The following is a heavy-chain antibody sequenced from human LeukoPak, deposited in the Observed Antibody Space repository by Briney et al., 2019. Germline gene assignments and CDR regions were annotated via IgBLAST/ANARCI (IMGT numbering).Heavy chain of an antibody. CDR3: AKDSEWIHLWFDY. J-gene: IGHJ4*02. V-gene: IGHV3-23*01. CDR1: GFTFRNYA. CDR2: ISGSGGST. Sequence: GGSLRLSCAASGFTFRNYAMTWVRQAPGKGLEWVSGISGSGGSTYSADSVKGRFTISRDNSKNTLYLQMNSLSAEDTAVYYCAKDSEWIHLWFDYWGQGTLVTVSS. D-gene: IGHD5-18*01.